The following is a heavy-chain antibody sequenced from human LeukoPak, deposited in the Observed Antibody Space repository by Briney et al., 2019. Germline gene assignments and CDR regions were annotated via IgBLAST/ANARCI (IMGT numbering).Heavy chain of an antibody. Sequence: GGSLRLSCAASGFTFSSYGMHWVRQAPGKGLEWVAFIRYDGSNKYYADSVKGRFTISRDNSKNTLYLQMNSLRAEDTAVYYCAKDSTPRYYYDSSGYFDYWGQGTLVTVSS. V-gene: IGHV3-30*02. CDR3: AKDSTPRYYYDSSGYFDY. CDR2: IRYDGSNK. CDR1: GFTFSSYG. J-gene: IGHJ4*02. D-gene: IGHD3-22*01.